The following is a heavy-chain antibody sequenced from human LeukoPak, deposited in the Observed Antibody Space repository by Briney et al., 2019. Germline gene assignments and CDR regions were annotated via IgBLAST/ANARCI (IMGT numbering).Heavy chain of an antibody. CDR2: ISAYNGNT. CDR3: ARARGYGDYGEWFDP. Sequence: ASVKVSCKASGYTFTSYGISWVRQAPGQGLEGMGWISAYNGNTNYAQKLQGRVTMTTDTSTSTAYMELRSLRSDDTAVYYCARARGYGDYGEWFDPWGQGTLVTVSS. V-gene: IGHV1-18*01. J-gene: IGHJ5*02. CDR1: GYTFTSYG. D-gene: IGHD4-17*01.